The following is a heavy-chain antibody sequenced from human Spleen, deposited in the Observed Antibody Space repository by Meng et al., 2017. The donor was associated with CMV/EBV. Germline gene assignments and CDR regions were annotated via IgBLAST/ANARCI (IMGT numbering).Heavy chain of an antibody. CDR3: ARDSPGYYYDSSGYSPLDY. CDR2: ISSSSSYI. J-gene: IGHJ4*02. D-gene: IGHD3-22*01. Sequence: EVQLVXSXXXXXKPXGXXXLSXSXSGFTFSSYSMNWVRQAPGKGLEWVSSISSSSSYIYYADSVKGRFTISRDNAKNSLYLQMNSLRAEDTAVYYCARDSPGYYYDSSGYSPLDYWGQGTLVTVSS. CDR1: GFTFSSYS. V-gene: IGHV3-21*01.